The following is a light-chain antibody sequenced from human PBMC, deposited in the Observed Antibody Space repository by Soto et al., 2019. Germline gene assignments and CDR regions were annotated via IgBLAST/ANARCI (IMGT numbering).Light chain of an antibody. CDR3: QQYYTYWHM. J-gene: IGKJ1*01. V-gene: IGKV3-20*01. Sequence: EIVLTHSPGTLSLSPGETATLSCRASQSVSSSYLAWYQQKPGQAPRLLVYGSYHRATGIADRFSGSGSGTEFTLTISSLQPDDFATYYCQQYYTYWHMFGQGTKVDIK. CDR2: GSY. CDR1: QSVSSSY.